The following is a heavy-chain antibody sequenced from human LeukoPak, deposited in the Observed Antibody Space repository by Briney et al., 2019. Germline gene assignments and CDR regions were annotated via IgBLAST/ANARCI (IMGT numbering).Heavy chain of an antibody. V-gene: IGHV4-59*01. CDR2: IYYSGST. J-gene: IGHJ4*02. Sequence: SETLSLTCAVYGGSFSGYYWSWIRQPPGKGLEWIGYIYYSGSTNYNPSLKSRVTMSVDTSKNQFSLKLSSVTAADTAVYYCARVQTYTSGSRPSFDYWGQGTLVTVSS. CDR1: GGSFSGYY. D-gene: IGHD6-19*01. CDR3: ARVQTYTSGSRPSFDY.